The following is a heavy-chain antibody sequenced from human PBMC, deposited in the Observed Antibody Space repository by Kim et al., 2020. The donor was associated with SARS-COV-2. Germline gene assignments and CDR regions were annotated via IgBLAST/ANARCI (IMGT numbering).Heavy chain of an antibody. Sequence: GGSLRLSCAASGFTVSDYYMSWIRQAPGKGLEWVSYISSSSSYTNYADSVKGRFTTSRDNAKNSLYLQMNSLRAEDTAVYYCAAAAYCGGDCYYGHAFDIWGRGTMVTVSS. V-gene: IGHV3-11*06. D-gene: IGHD2-21*02. CDR1: GFTVSDYY. CDR2: ISSSSSYT. J-gene: IGHJ3*02. CDR3: AAAAYCGGDCYYGHAFDI.